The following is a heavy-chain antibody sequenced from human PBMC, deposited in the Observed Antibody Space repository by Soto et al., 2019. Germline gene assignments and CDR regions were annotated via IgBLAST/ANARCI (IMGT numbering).Heavy chain of an antibody. CDR1: GFTFSSYA. Sequence: GGSLRLSCAASGFTFSSYAMSWVRQAPGKGLEWVSAISGSGGSTYYADPVKGRFTISRDNSKNTLYLQMNSLRAEDTAVYYCAKDPLEIQLWPKYYFDYWGQGTLVTVSS. CDR3: AKDPLEIQLWPKYYFDY. J-gene: IGHJ4*02. V-gene: IGHV3-23*01. CDR2: ISGSGGST. D-gene: IGHD5-18*01.